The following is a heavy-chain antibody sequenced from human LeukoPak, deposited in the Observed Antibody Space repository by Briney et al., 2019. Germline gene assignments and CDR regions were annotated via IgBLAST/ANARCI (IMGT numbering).Heavy chain of an antibody. D-gene: IGHD2-2*01. CDR3: ASSPAAIPDAFDY. CDR1: GGSFSGYY. J-gene: IGHJ4*02. V-gene: IGHV4-34*01. CDR2: INHSRST. Sequence: SETLSLTCAVYGGSFSGYYWSWIRQPPGKGLEWIGEINHSRSTNYNPSLKSRVTISVDTSKNQFSLKLSSVTAADTAVYYCASSPAAIPDAFDYWGQGTLVTVSS.